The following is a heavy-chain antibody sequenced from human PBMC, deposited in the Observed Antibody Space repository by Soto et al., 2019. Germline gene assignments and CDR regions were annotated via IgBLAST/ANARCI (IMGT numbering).Heavy chain of an antibody. D-gene: IGHD2-21*02. J-gene: IGHJ6*02. CDR3: AKDTGDRNYYHYGMDV. Sequence: EVQLLESGGGLVQPGGSLRLSCAASGFTFRSYAISWVRQAPGKGLEWISAISGGGENTYYADSVKGRFTISRDISKNTLYLQMNSLRAADTAVYYCAKDTGDRNYYHYGMDVWGRGTTVTVSS. CDR2: ISGGGENT. CDR1: GFTFRSYA. V-gene: IGHV3-23*01.